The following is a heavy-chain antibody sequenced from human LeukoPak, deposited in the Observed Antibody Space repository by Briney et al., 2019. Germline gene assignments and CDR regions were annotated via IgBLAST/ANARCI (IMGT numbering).Heavy chain of an antibody. J-gene: IGHJ4*02. CDR1: GGSFSGYY. Sequence: PSETLSLTCAVYGGSFSGYYWSWIRQPPGKGLEWIGEINHRGSANYNPSLKSRVTISVDTSKNQFSLKLSSVIAADTAVYYCARGPYKLRGSTWYGGFDYWGQGTLVTVSS. D-gene: IGHD6-13*01. CDR3: ARGPYKLRGSTWYGGFDY. V-gene: IGHV4-34*01. CDR2: INHRGSA.